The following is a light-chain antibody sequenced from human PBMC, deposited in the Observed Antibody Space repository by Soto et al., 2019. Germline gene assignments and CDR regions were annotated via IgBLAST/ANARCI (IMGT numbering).Light chain of an antibody. CDR1: QSVSSY. CDR2: DAS. Sequence: EIVLTQSPATLSLSPGERATISCRASQSVSSYLAWYQQKPGQAPRLLIYDASNRATGIPARFSGSGSGTDFTLTISSLEHEAFAFYYCQQSSHWPTFGGGTKVEIK. J-gene: IGKJ4*01. CDR3: QQSSHWPT. V-gene: IGKV3-11*01.